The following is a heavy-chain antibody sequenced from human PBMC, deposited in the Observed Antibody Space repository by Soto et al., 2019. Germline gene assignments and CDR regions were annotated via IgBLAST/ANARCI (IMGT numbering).Heavy chain of an antibody. J-gene: IGHJ6*02. Sequence: EVQLVESGGGLVQPGGSLRLSCAASGFTFSSNWLHWVRQAPGKGLVWVSRINSDASTKTYADSVKGRFTISRDNTKNTLYLQMNSLTAEDTAVYYCARQVNYGLDVWGRGTTVPVSS. CDR3: ARQVNYGLDV. CDR2: INSDASTK. CDR1: GFTFSSNW. V-gene: IGHV3-74*01.